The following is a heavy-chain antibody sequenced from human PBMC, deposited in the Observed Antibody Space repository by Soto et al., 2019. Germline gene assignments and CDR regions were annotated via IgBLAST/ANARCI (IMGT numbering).Heavy chain of an antibody. CDR2: ISYSGST. V-gene: IGHV4-59*11. Sequence: PSETLSLTCTVSGGSMSSHYWTWLRQPPGKGLEWIGYISYSGSTYYNPSLKSRVTISADTSRNQFSLKLSSVIAADTAVYYCARADPDASVGYWGQGTLVTVLL. J-gene: IGHJ4*02. CDR3: ARADPDASVGY. D-gene: IGHD3-16*01. CDR1: GGSMSSHY.